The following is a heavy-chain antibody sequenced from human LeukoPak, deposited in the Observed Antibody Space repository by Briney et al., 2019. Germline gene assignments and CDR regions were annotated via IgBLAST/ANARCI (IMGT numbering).Heavy chain of an antibody. CDR3: ARHNFDFWSGLLYGMDV. Sequence: PSETLSLTCTVSGGSISSYHWSWIRQPPGKGLEWIGYIYYSGSTNYNPSLKSRVTISVDTSKNQFSLKLSSVTAADTAVYYCARHNFDFWSGLLYGMDVWGQGTTVTVSS. CDR1: GGSISSYH. V-gene: IGHV4-59*08. CDR2: IYYSGST. D-gene: IGHD3-3*01. J-gene: IGHJ6*02.